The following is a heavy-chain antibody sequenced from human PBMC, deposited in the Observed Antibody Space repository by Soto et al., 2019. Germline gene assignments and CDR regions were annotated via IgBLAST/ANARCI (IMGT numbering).Heavy chain of an antibody. J-gene: IGHJ6*02. CDR1: GFTFSSYG. V-gene: IGHV3-33*01. Sequence: QVQLVESGGGVVQPGRSLRLSCAASGFTFSSYGMHWVRQAPGKGLEWVAVIWYDGSNKYYSDSVKGRFTISRDNPKNTLYLQMNSLRAEDTAVYYCARDRGYYGWGFMDVWGQGTTVTVSS. CDR3: ARDRGYYGWGFMDV. D-gene: IGHD3-10*01. CDR2: IWYDGSNK.